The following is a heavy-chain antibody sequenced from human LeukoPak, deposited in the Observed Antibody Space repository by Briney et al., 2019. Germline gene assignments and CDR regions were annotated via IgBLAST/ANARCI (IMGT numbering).Heavy chain of an antibody. J-gene: IGHJ4*02. CDR3: AKGDDYLPYYFDY. CDR1: GFTFSSYG. D-gene: IGHD5-24*01. V-gene: IGHV3-23*01. CDR2: ISGSGGST. Sequence: GGSLRLSCAASGFTFSSYGMSWVRQAPGKGLEWVSAISGSGGSTYYADSVKGRFTISRDNSKNTLYLQMNSLRAEDTAVYYCAKGDDYLPYYFDYWGQGTLVTVSS.